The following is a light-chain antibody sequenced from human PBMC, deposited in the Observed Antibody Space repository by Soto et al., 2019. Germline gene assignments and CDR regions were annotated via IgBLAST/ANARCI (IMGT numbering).Light chain of an antibody. CDR2: GAS. V-gene: IGKV3-15*01. J-gene: IGKJ1*01. CDR3: QQYNKWPPRT. Sequence: ELVMTQSPATLSVSPGERATLSCRASQSVSSNLAWYQQKPGQAPRLLIYGASNRATGIPARFSGSGSGKDFTLTISRLQSKDFAVYYCQQYNKWPPRTFGKGTKVDIK. CDR1: QSVSSN.